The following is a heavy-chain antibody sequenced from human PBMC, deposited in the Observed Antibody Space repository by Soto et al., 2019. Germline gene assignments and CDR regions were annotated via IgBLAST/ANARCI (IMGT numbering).Heavy chain of an antibody. D-gene: IGHD6-13*01. V-gene: IGHV3-48*01. CDR1: GFTFSSFS. CDR3: AKDSKSRIAAAGRVDY. J-gene: IGHJ4*02. Sequence: EVQLVESGGGLVQPGGSLRLSCAASGFTFSSFSMNWVRQAPGKGLEWVSYISGSSSSIYHADSVKGRFTISRDNSKNTLYLQMNSLRAEDTAVYYCAKDSKSRIAAAGRVDYWGQGTLATVSS. CDR2: ISGSSSSI.